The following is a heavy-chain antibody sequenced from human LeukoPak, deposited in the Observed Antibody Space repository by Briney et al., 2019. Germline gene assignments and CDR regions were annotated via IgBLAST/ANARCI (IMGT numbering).Heavy chain of an antibody. Sequence: PSETLSLTCTVSGGSISSYYWSWIRQPAGKGLEWIGRIYTSGSTNYNPSLKSRVTMSVDTSKNQFSLKLSSVTAADTAVYYCARYGSGSYYPRSYYCGMDVWGQGTTVTVSS. D-gene: IGHD3-10*01. J-gene: IGHJ6*02. CDR2: IYTSGST. V-gene: IGHV4-4*07. CDR1: GGSISSYY. CDR3: ARYGSGSYYPRSYYCGMDV.